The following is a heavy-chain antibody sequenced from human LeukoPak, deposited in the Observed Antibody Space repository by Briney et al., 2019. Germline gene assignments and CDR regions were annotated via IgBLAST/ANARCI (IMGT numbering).Heavy chain of an antibody. CDR1: GYTFIDYY. V-gene: IGHV1-2*02. Sequence: ASVKVSCKASGYTFIDYYVHWVRQATGQGLEWMGWINPKSGGTNYAQNFQGRVTMTRDTSISTAYMELSRLRSDDTAVYYCAKAQEGLDYWGQGTLVTVSS. CDR2: INPKSGGT. J-gene: IGHJ4*02. CDR3: AKAQEGLDY.